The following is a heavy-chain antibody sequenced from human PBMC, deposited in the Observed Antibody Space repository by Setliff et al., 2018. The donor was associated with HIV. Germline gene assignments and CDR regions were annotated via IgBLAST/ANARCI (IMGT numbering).Heavy chain of an antibody. CDR2: IYFTGPT. D-gene: IGHD3-16*01. CDR1: GGSINNDIYF. Sequence: ETLSLTCTVSGGSINNDIYFWTWIRQPPGKGLEYIGYIYFTGPTKFNPSLKSRVTMSVDTSKKQFSLKLSSVTAADTAVYYCARGNNDYVYLDYWGQGALVTVSS. J-gene: IGHJ4*02. V-gene: IGHV4-61*01. CDR3: ARGNNDYVYLDY.